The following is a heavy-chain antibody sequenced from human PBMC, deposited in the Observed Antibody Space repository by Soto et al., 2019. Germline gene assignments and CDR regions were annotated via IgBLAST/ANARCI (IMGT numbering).Heavy chain of an antibody. CDR1: GYTFTSYG. D-gene: IGHD2-15*01. CDR3: ARGRGYCSGGSCYSDY. J-gene: IGHJ4*02. CDR2: ISAYNGNT. V-gene: IGHV1-18*01. Sequence: QVQLVQSGAEVKKPGASVKVSCKASGYTFTSYGISWVRQAPGQGREWMGWISAYNGNTNYAQKLQGRVLMTTDTATSTADLELRSLRSDDTAVYYCARGRGYCSGGSCYSDYWGQGTLVTVSS.